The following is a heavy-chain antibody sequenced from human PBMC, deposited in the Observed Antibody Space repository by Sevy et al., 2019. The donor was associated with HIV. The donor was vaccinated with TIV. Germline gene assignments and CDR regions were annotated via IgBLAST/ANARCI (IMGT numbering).Heavy chain of an antibody. D-gene: IGHD1-7*01. J-gene: IGHJ6*02. Sequence: ASVKVSCKTSGYTFSSHDINWVRQAPRQGLEWMGWMNPNNGNTGYLQKFQDRVTMIRDSSVATAYMELRGLRSDDTAVYYCARDPSGNYLSPHYRDYYGLDVWGQGTAVTVSS. V-gene: IGHV1-8*01. CDR2: MNPNNGNT. CDR3: ARDPSGNYLSPHYRDYYGLDV. CDR1: GYTFSSHD.